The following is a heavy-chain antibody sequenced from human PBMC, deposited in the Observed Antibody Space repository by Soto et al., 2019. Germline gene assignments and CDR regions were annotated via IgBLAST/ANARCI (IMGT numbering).Heavy chain of an antibody. CDR2: IYHSGST. J-gene: IGHJ4*02. CDR3: ASYYYDSSGYYQGVFDY. Sequence: QVQLQESGPGLVKPSGTLSLTCAVSGGSISSSNWWSWVRQPPGKGLEWIGEIYHSGSTNYNPSLKSRVTISVDKSKNQFSLKLSSVTAADTAVYYCASYYYDSSGYYQGVFDYWGQGTLVTVSS. CDR1: GGSISSSNW. V-gene: IGHV4-4*02. D-gene: IGHD3-22*01.